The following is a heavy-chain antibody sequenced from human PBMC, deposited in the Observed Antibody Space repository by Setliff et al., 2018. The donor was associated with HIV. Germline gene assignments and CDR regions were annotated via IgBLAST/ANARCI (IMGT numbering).Heavy chain of an antibody. Sequence: SETLSLTCAVSGGSISSSTYYWNWFCQSPGKGLEWIGYMSYTGINNYNPSLKSLVTISLDTSKNQFSLKLTSVTAADTAVYYCARAPYVSGSFGWFDPWGQGTLVTVSS. CDR3: ARAPYVSGSFGWFDP. J-gene: IGHJ5*02. CDR1: GGSISSSTYY. D-gene: IGHD3-10*01. V-gene: IGHV4-31*01. CDR2: MSYTGIN.